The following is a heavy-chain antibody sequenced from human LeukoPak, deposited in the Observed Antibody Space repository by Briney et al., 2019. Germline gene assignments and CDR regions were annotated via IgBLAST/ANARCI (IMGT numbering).Heavy chain of an antibody. CDR2: ISTSGST. J-gene: IGHJ4*02. V-gene: IGHV4-4*07. D-gene: IGHD1-26*01. Sequence: SETLSLTCTVSGGSISSYHWSWIRQPAGKGLESIGHISTSGSTNYNPSLKSRVTMSVDTSKNQFSLKLSSVTAADTAVYYCARLKWELRGRGVDYWGQGTLVTVSS. CDR3: ARLKWELRGRGVDY. CDR1: GGSISSYH.